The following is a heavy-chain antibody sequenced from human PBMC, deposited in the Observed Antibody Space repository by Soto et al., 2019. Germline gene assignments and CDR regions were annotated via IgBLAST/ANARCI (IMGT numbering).Heavy chain of an antibody. Sequence: GASVKVSCKASGYTFISYAMHWVRQAPGQGLEWMGWINPGSGNTKYAQNFQGRVTMTRDTSTSTVYMELSSLRSDDTAVYYCARASCSGGSCYYGMDVWGQGTTVTVSS. V-gene: IGHV1-3*01. CDR2: INPGSGNT. J-gene: IGHJ6*02. CDR1: GYTFISYA. CDR3: ARASCSGGSCYYGMDV. D-gene: IGHD2-15*01.